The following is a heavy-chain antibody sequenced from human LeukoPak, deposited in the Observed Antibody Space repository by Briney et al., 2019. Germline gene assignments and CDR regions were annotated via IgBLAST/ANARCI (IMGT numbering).Heavy chain of an antibody. Sequence: ASVKVSCKASGYTFTGYYMHWLRQAPGQGLEWMGWINPNSGGTNYAQKFQGRVTMTRDTSISTAYMELSRLRSDDTAVYYCARDLRTYYYGSGSGLDYWGQGTLVTVSS. V-gene: IGHV1-2*02. CDR2: INPNSGGT. CDR3: ARDLRTYYYGSGSGLDY. D-gene: IGHD3-10*01. CDR1: GYTFTGYY. J-gene: IGHJ4*02.